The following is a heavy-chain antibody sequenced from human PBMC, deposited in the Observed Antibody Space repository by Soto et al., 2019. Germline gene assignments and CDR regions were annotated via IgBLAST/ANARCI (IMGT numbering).Heavy chain of an antibody. Sequence: SETLSLTCSVSGGSINNYYGSWIRQPPGKGLEWIGYIYYSGSTKYNPSLNSRVTMSVDTSRNQFSLKLTSVTPADTAVYYCARVGASAWFFDYWGQGALVTVSS. CDR1: GGSINNYY. D-gene: IGHD6-19*01. CDR2: IYYSGST. J-gene: IGHJ4*02. CDR3: ARVGASAWFFDY. V-gene: IGHV4-59*13.